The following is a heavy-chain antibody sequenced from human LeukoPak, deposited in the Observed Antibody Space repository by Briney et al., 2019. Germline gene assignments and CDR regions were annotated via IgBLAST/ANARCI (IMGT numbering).Heavy chain of an antibody. CDR3: ARSYHYFDY. CDR2: IYPGDSNT. Sequence: GESLKISCKGSGYSFTHYWIGWVRQMPGKGLEWIGSIYPGDSNTRYSPSFQGQVTISADRSINTAYLQWSSLKASDTAIYHCARSYHYFDYWGQGTLVTVSS. D-gene: IGHD3-16*02. V-gene: IGHV5-51*01. CDR1: GYSFTHYW. J-gene: IGHJ4*02.